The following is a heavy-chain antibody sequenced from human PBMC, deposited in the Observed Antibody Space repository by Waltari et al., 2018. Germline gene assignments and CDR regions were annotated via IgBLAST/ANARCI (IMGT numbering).Heavy chain of an antibody. D-gene: IGHD3-16*01. CDR1: GYRFPDIY. V-gene: IGHV1-46*04. CDR2: IIPANGVT. J-gene: IGHJ4*02. CDR3: VTDGGHHDLDY. Sequence: QVHLVQSGAEVKKPGASVKLSCLASGYRFPDIYIHWVRQAPGQGLEWIGRIIPANGVTIDAQRLQGRVTVTRDTSTSTVYMELNSLRSDDTAVYYCVTDGGHHDLDYWGQGTLVTVSS.